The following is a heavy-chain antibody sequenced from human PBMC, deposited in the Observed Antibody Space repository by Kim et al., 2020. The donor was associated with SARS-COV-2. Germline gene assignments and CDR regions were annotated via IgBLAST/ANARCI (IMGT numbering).Heavy chain of an antibody. V-gene: IGHV3-30*04. CDR1: GFTFSSYA. CDR2: ISYDGSNK. D-gene: IGHD2-21*02. Sequence: GGSLRLSCAASGFTFSSYAMHWVRQAPGKGLEWVAVISYDGSNKYYADSVKGRFTISRDNSKNTLYLQMNSLRAEDTAVYYCASGGHIVVVTAMWDAFDIWGQGTMVTVSS. J-gene: IGHJ3*02. CDR3: ASGGHIVVVTAMWDAFDI.